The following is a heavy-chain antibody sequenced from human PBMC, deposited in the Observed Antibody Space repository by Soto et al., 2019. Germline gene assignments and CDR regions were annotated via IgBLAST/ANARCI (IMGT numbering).Heavy chain of an antibody. J-gene: IGHJ4*02. V-gene: IGHV3-23*01. CDR3: AKDRSRSYGSGYPLGDFDS. CDR1: GFTFSTCA. CDR2: ISGSGSTT. Sequence: ESGGGLVQPGGSLRLSCPATGFTFSTCAMNWVRQAPGKGLEWVSTISGSGSTTYYADSVKGRFTISRDNFKNTLYLQMNSLRVEDTAVYYCAKDRSRSYGSGYPLGDFDSWGQGTLVTVSS. D-gene: IGHD3-22*01.